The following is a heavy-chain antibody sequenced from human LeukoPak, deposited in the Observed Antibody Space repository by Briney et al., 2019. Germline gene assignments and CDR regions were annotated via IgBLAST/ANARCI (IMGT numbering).Heavy chain of an antibody. J-gene: IGHJ4*02. V-gene: IGHV3-7*01. CDR1: GFTFSNHW. CDR2: MKQDGSEK. D-gene: IGHD2-15*01. CDR3: ARWGGGSCYDY. Sequence: PGGPLRLSCEASGFTFSNHWMSWVRRAPGKGLGWVANMKQDGSEKYYVDSVKGRFTISRDNAKNSLYLQMNSLRDEDTAVYYCARWGGGSCYDYWGLGSLVTVSS.